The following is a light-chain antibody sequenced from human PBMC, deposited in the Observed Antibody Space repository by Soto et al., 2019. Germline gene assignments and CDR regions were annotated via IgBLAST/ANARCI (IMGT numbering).Light chain of an antibody. CDR2: AAS. Sequence: DIQLTQSPSFLSASVGDRVTITCRARQGISNFLAWYQQKPGKAPKLLIYAASTLQSGVPSRFNGSGSRTEFTLTISSLQPEDFATYYCQQFNSYLFTFGPGTKVDIK. J-gene: IGKJ3*01. V-gene: IGKV1-9*01. CDR3: QQFNSYLFT. CDR1: QGISNF.